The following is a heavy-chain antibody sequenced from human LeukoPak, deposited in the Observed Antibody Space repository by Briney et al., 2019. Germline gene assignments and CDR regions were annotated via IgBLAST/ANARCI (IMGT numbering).Heavy chain of an antibody. CDR3: ARDFKVGYDFDY. V-gene: IGHV3-48*01. CDR1: GFRFSGYS. Sequence: GGSLRLSCAASGFRFSGYSMNWVRQAPGKGLEWVSYISTTSSATYYAASVKGRFTISRDNAKNSLCLQMNSLRAEDTAVYYYARDFKVGYDFDYWGQGTLVTVSS. D-gene: IGHD1-26*01. J-gene: IGHJ4*02. CDR2: ISTTSSAT.